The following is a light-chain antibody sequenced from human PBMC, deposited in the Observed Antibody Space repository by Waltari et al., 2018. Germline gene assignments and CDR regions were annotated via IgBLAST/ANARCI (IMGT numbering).Light chain of an antibody. CDR1: QSIGRY. Sequence: EIVLTQSPGTLSLSPGERATLSCRASQSIGRYLIWYQQKPGQAPRLLLYGASRRAAGIPDRFSGSGSGTDFSLTISRLEPEDFAVYYCQNHERLPAVFGQGTKVEIK. V-gene: IGKV3-20*01. CDR3: QNHERLPAV. J-gene: IGKJ1*01. CDR2: GAS.